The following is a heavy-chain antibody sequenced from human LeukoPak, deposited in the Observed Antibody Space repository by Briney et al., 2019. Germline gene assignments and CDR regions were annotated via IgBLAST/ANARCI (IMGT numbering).Heavy chain of an antibody. CDR3: ARDGSSGYYSIRRNYYYYGMDV. CDR2: IIPIFGTA. Sequence: ASVTVSCKASGGTFSSYAISWVRQAPGQGLEWMGGIIPIFGTANYAQKFQGRVTITADESTSTAYMELSSLRSEDTAVYYCARDGSSGYYSIRRNYYYYGMDVWGQGTTVTVSS. V-gene: IGHV1-69*13. CDR1: GGTFSSYA. J-gene: IGHJ6*02. D-gene: IGHD3-22*01.